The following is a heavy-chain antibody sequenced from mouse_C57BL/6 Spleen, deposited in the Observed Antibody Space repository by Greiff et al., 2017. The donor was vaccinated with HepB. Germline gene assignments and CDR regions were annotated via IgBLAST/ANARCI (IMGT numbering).Heavy chain of an antibody. Sequence: EVQLVESGPELVKPGASVKIPCKASGYTFTDYNMDWVKQSHGKSLEWIGDINPNNGGTIYNQKFKGKATLTVDKSSSTAYMELRSLTSEDTAVYYWARPFYYGNSYWYFDVWGTGTTVTVSS. D-gene: IGHD2-1*01. CDR2: INPNNGGT. J-gene: IGHJ1*03. V-gene: IGHV1-18*01. CDR3: ARPFYYGNSYWYFDV. CDR1: GYTFTDYN.